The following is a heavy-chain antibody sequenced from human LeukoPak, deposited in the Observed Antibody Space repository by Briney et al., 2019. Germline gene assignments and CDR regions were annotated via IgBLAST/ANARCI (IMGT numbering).Heavy chain of an antibody. Sequence: GGSLRLSCVASGFSFSTYAMSWVRQAPGKGLEWVSSISGSGGSTYCAYSVKGWFTISRDSSKNTLYLQMNSLRVEDTAVYYCSRGPGKTGKYYFDYWGQGNLVTVSS. CDR3: SRGPGKTGKYYFDY. V-gene: IGHV3-23*01. J-gene: IGHJ4*02. CDR1: GFSFSTYA. CDR2: ISGSGGST. D-gene: IGHD2-15*01.